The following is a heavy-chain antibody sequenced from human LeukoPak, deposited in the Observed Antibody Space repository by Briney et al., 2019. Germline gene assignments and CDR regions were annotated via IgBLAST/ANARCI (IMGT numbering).Heavy chain of an antibody. J-gene: IGHJ4*02. CDR3: ARGGSSFVY. D-gene: IGHD1-26*01. V-gene: IGHV4-59*01. CDR1: GDSISGYY. Sequence: SETLSLTCTVSGDSISGYYWSWIRQPPGKGLEWIGNIYYSGTTNYDPSLRSRVNMSLDASKNQFSLRLSSVTAADTAVYYCARGGSSFVYWGQGTLVTVSS. CDR2: IYYSGTT.